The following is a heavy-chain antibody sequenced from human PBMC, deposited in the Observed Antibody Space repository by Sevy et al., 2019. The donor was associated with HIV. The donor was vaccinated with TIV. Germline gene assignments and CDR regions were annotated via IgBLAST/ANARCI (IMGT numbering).Heavy chain of an antibody. V-gene: IGHV1-69*13. Sequence: ASVKVSCKASKGSFSNYGVSWVRQAPGQGLEWMGRINPIYGTVNYAQNFHGRVTITADETTNIVYMEVRSLRSEDTAVYYCAREYSYDSPTLHFDNWGQGTLVTVSS. CDR2: INPIYGTV. J-gene: IGHJ4*02. CDR3: AREYSYDSPTLHFDN. D-gene: IGHD3-16*01. CDR1: KGSFSNYG.